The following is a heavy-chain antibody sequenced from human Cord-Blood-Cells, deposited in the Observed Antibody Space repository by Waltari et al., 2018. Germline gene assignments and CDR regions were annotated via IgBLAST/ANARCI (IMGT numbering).Heavy chain of an antibody. CDR3: ARGPVDDILTGYYYFDY. Sequence: QVQLQQWGAGLLKPSETLSLTCAVYGGSFSGYYWSWIRQPPGKGLEWIGEINHSGSTNYNPSLKSRVTISVDTSKNQFSLKLSSVTAADTAVYYCARGPVDDILTGYYYFDYWGQRTLVTVSS. CDR1: GGSFSGYY. J-gene: IGHJ4*02. CDR2: INHSGST. D-gene: IGHD3-9*01. V-gene: IGHV4-34*01.